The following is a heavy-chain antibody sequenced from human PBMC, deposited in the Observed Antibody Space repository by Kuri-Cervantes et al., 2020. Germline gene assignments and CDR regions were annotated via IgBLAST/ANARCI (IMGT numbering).Heavy chain of an antibody. Sequence: SGPTLVKPTQTLTLTCTFSGFSLSTSGVGVGWIRQPPGKALEWLALIYWDDDKHYSTSLKTRLTISKDTSKNQVVLTMTNMDPVDTATYYCARTRGFGELSRFDYWGQGTLVTVSS. CDR1: GFSLSTSGVG. D-gene: IGHD3-10*01. CDR3: ARTRGFGELSRFDY. CDR2: IYWDDDK. J-gene: IGHJ4*02. V-gene: IGHV2-5*02.